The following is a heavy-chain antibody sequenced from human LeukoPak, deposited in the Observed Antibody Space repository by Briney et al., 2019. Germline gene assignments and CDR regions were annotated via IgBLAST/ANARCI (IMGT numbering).Heavy chain of an antibody. V-gene: IGHV3-23*01. CDR2: ISGSGGST. J-gene: IGHJ3*02. Sequence: GGSLRLSCAASGFTFSSYAMSWVRQAPGKGLEWVSAISGSGGSTYYADSVKGRFTISRDNSKNTLYLQMNSLRAEDTAVYYCTRRGAASDAFDIWGQGTMVTVSS. CDR3: TRRGAASDAFDI. CDR1: GFTFSSYA. D-gene: IGHD3-16*01.